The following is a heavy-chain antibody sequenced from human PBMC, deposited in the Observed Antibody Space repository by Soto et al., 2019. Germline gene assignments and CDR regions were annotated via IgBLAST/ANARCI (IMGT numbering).Heavy chain of an antibody. CDR3: ARDLAYCSGASCYAGSNYYYYMDV. Sequence: QVQLQESGPGLVKPSETLSVTCTVSGGSISRYYWSWIRQPPGKGLEWIGYIYYNGSTNYNPSLKSRLTISVDTSKNQFSLKLSSVTAADTAVYYCARDLAYCSGASCYAGSNYYYYMDVWGKGTTVTVSS. CDR2: IYYNGST. D-gene: IGHD2-2*01. CDR1: GGSISRYY. J-gene: IGHJ6*03. V-gene: IGHV4-59*01.